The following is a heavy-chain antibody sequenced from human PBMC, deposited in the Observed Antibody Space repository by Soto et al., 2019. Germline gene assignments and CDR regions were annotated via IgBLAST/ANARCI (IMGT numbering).Heavy chain of an antibody. D-gene: IGHD6-13*01. Sequence: SETLSLTCTVSGGSISSSSYYWGWIRQPPGKGLEWIGSIYYSGSTYYNPSLKSRVTISVDTSKNQFSLKLSSVTAADTAVYYCASTGDSSSWYDGVDYWGQGTLVTVSS. V-gene: IGHV4-39*01. CDR1: GGSISSSSYY. J-gene: IGHJ4*02. CDR3: ASTGDSSSWYDGVDY. CDR2: IYYSGST.